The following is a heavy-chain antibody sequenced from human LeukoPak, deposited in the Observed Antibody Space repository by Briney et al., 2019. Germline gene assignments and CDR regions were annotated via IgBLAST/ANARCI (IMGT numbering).Heavy chain of an antibody. J-gene: IGHJ4*02. V-gene: IGHV3-74*01. CDR2: INTDGSST. CDR3: ARGSLEGYPVQLGY. CDR1: GFTFSSYW. Sequence: PGGSLRLSCAASGFTFSSYWMHWVRQAPGKGLVWVSRINTDGSSTSYADSVKGRFTISRDNSKNTLYLQMNSLRAEDTAVYYCARGSLEGYPVQLGYWGQGTLVTVSS. D-gene: IGHD5-12*01.